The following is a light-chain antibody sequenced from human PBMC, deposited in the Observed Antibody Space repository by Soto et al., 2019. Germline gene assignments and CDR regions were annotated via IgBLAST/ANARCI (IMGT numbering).Light chain of an antibody. CDR1: QSVGSNY. Sequence: EVVLTQSPGTLSLSPGEGATLSCRASQSVGSNYLAWFQQKLGRAPRLLIYGASSRATGIPDRFSGSGSGTDFTLTMTRLEPEDSAVYYCQQYGHSPYTFGQGTK. CDR3: QQYGHSPYT. CDR2: GAS. V-gene: IGKV3-20*01. J-gene: IGKJ2*01.